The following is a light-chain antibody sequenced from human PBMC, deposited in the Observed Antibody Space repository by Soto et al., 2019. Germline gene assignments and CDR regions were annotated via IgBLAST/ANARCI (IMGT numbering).Light chain of an antibody. CDR3: QQYNSYSWT. J-gene: IGKJ1*01. V-gene: IGKV1-5*01. Sequence: DIQMTQSPATLSGPVGDRVTITCGASQSIGTWLAWYQQKPGKAPKLLIYDASSLESGVPSRFSGSGSGTEFTLTISSLQPDDFATYYCQQYNSYSWTFGQGTKVDIK. CDR2: DAS. CDR1: QSIGTW.